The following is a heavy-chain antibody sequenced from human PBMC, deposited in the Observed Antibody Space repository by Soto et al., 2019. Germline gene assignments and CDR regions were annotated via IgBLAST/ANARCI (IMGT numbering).Heavy chain of an antibody. D-gene: IGHD6-19*01. CDR1: GFSLNTGGVG. V-gene: IGHV2-5*02. CDR3: ARRRGGFCGGWTTPYFDY. CDR2: IYWDDDK. J-gene: IGHJ4*02. Sequence: QITLKESGPTVVKPTQTLTLTCSLSGFSLNTGGVGVGWIRQPPGKDLEWLAVIYWDDDKNWNPYLRDRLTINRDASDDQVVLRVTNMDPVDTGTYYCARRRGGFCGGWTTPYFDYWGQGTLVTVSS.